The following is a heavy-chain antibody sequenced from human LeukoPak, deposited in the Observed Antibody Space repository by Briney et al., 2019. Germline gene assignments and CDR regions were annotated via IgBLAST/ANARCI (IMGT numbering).Heavy chain of an antibody. D-gene: IGHD6-19*01. V-gene: IGHV1-46*01. Sequence: ASVKVSCKASGYSFTTYYMHWVRQGPGQGLGWMGLIKPSGGSTSYAQKFQDRVTMTRDTSTSTVYMELSSLRSEDTAVYYCARVHDSDWYFDYWGQGTLVTVSS. CDR2: IKPSGGST. CDR1: GYSFTTYY. CDR3: ARVHDSDWYFDY. J-gene: IGHJ4*02.